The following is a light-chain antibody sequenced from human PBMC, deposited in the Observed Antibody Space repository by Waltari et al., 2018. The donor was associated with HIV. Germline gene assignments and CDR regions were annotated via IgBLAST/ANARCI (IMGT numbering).Light chain of an antibody. J-gene: IGKJ1*01. V-gene: IGKV1-27*01. CDR3: QKYNSAPHA. Sequence: DVQMTQSPSSLSASVGDRVTITCQASQGISNFLAWYQQKPGKVPKLLIYSASTLQSEVPSRFSGSGSGTDFTLTISSLQPEDVATYYCQKYNSAPHAFGQGTKVEIK. CDR2: SAS. CDR1: QGISNF.